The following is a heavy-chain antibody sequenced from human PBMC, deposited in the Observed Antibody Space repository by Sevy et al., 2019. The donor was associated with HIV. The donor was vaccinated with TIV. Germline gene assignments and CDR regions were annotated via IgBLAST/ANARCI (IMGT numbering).Heavy chain of an antibody. V-gene: IGHV1-69*06. CDR1: GGTFSSYA. CDR3: ARGGHHCSSTSCYVHYYYYMDV. D-gene: IGHD2-2*01. Sequence: ASVKVSCKASGGTFSSYAISWVRQAPGQGLEWMGGMIPIFGTANYAQKFQGRVTITADKSTSTAYMELSSLRSEDTAVYYCARGGHHCSSTSCYVHYYYYMDVWGKGTTVTVSS. J-gene: IGHJ6*03. CDR2: MIPIFGTA.